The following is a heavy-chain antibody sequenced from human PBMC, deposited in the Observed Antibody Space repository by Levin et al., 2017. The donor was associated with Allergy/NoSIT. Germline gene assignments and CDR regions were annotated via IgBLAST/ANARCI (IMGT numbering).Heavy chain of an antibody. CDR3: AKDPHKITLAYYFDY. J-gene: IGHJ4*02. V-gene: IGHV3-30*18. CDR1: GFTFSTSG. CDR2: IQYDGSHK. Sequence: GESLKISCAASGFTFSTSGMHWVRQAPGKGLEWVAVIQYDGSHKYYADSVEGRFTISRDNSENTLYLQMNSLRAEDTAVYYCAKDPHKITLAYYFDYWGQGTLVTVSS.